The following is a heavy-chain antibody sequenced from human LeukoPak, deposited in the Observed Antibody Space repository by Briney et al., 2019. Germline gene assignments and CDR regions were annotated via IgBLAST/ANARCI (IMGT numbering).Heavy chain of an antibody. CDR3: ARGASGSYSGE. V-gene: IGHV4-34*01. Sequence: SETLSLTCAVYGGSFSGYYWSWIRQPPGKGLEWIGEINHSGSTNYIPSLKSRVTISVDTSKNQFSLKLSSVTAADTAVYYCARGASGSYSGEWGQGTLVTVSS. J-gene: IGHJ4*02. CDR2: INHSGST. CDR1: GGSFSGYY. D-gene: IGHD1-26*01.